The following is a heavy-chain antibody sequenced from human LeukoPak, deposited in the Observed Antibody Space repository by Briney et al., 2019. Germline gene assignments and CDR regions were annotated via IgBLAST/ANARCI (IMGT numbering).Heavy chain of an antibody. Sequence: SETLSLTCTVSGGSISSYYWSWIRQPPGKGLEWIGYIYYSGSTNYNPSLKCRVTISVDTSKNQFSLKLSSVTAADTAVYYCARHEPYYGSGSYYNSHAFDIWGQGTMVTVSS. CDR2: IYYSGST. CDR1: GGSISSYY. J-gene: IGHJ3*02. D-gene: IGHD3-10*01. V-gene: IGHV4-59*08. CDR3: ARHEPYYGSGSYYNSHAFDI.